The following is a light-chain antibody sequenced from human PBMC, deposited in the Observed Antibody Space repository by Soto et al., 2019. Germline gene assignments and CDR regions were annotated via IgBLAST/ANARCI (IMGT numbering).Light chain of an antibody. CDR3: SSYTSSNTQV. CDR1: SSDVGGYNY. CDR2: DVS. V-gene: IGLV2-14*03. Sequence: QSVLTQPASVSGSPGQSITISCTGTSSDVGGYNYVSWYQQHPGKAPKLIIYDVSNRPSGISNHFSGSKSGDTASLTISGLQAEDEADYYCSSYTSSNTQVFGTGTKVTVL. J-gene: IGLJ1*01.